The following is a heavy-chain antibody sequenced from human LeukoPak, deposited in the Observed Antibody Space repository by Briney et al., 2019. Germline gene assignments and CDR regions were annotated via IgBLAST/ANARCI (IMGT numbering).Heavy chain of an antibody. CDR3: ARGGIYSSGWYTANWFDP. CDR1: GGSIGSYY. J-gene: IGHJ5*02. D-gene: IGHD6-19*01. V-gene: IGHV4-59*01. CDR2: VYYSGST. Sequence: PSETLSLTCTVSGGSIGSYYWSWIRQPPGKGLEWIGYVYYSGSTNYNPSLKSRVTMSVDTSKNQFSLRLNSVTAADTAVYYCARGGIYSSGWYTANWFDPWGQGTLVTVSS.